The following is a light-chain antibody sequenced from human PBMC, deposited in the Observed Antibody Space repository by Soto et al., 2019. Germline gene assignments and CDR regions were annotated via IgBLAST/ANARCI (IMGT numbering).Light chain of an antibody. J-gene: IGLJ2*01. CDR1: SADIGAFNY. Sequence: QSVLTQPASVSGSPGQSITISCAGTSADIGAFNYVSWYQHHPGKAPKLLIYDVSDRPSGVSTRFSASKSANTASLTISGLQADDEGDYYCSSYSTTSALVFSGGTKLTVL. V-gene: IGLV2-14*03. CDR2: DVS. CDR3: SSYSTTSALV.